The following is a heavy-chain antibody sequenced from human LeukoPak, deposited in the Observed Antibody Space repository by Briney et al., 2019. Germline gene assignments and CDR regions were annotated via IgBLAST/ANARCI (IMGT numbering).Heavy chain of an antibody. CDR3: ARDLSLELVDYGMDV. V-gene: IGHV3-7*01. Sequence: GGSLRLSCAASGFTFSSYWISWVRQAPGKGLEWVANIKQDGSEKYYVDSVKGRFTISRDNAKNSLYLQMNSLRAEDTAVYYCARDLSLELVDYGMDVWGQGTTVTVSS. J-gene: IGHJ6*02. CDR2: IKQDGSEK. CDR1: GFTFSSYW. D-gene: IGHD6-6*01.